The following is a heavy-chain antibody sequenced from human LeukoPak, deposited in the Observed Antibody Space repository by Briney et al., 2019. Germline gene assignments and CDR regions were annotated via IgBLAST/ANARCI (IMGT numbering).Heavy chain of an antibody. V-gene: IGHV1-2*02. CDR3: ARADRLAGSPYLIGA. Sequence: ASVKISCKTSGYTFIDYYMHWLRQAPGQGLEWMGWVSPVSGRTSITQKFRDKITMTRDTSITTFYMEVTWLTSDDTAIYYCARADRLAGSPYLIGAWGQGGLVTVCS. J-gene: IGHJ4*02. D-gene: IGHD1-26*01. CDR1: GYTFIDYY. CDR2: VSPVSGRT.